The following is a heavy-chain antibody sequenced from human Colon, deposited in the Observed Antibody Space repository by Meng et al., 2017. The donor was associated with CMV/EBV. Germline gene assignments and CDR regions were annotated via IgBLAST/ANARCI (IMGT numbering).Heavy chain of an antibody. V-gene: IGHV1-58*01. Sequence: SVKVSCKASGFTFSTLQWVRQARGQRPEWIGWVVLVSGNTHFAQEFQGRVTISWDMSTSTSYMDFITVRSDDTAVYYCVGGEGPNKYFTFWGQGTLVTVSS. CDR1: GFTFST. CDR2: VVLVSGNT. J-gene: IGHJ4*02. CDR3: VGGEGPNKYFTF. D-gene: IGHD2-21*01.